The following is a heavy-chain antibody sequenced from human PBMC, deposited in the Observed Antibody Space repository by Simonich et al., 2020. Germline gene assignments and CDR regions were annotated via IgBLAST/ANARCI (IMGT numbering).Heavy chain of an antibody. V-gene: IGHV1-2*02. J-gene: IGHJ2*01. CDR3: ARDSYSSWYFDL. CDR1: GYTFTGYY. Sequence: QVQLVQSGAEVKKPGASVKVSCKASGYTFTGYYMHWVRQAPGQGLEGRGWINPNSGGKNYAQKFQGRVTMTRDTSISTAYMELSRLRSDDTAVYYCARDSYSSWYFDLWGRGTLVTVSS. D-gene: IGHD6-13*01. CDR2: INPNSGGK.